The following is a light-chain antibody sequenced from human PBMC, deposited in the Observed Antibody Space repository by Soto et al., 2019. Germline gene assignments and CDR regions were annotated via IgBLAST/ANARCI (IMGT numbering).Light chain of an antibody. CDR2: RAS. CDR1: QTIYSN. V-gene: IGKV3-15*01. CDR3: QQYQNLWT. Sequence: IQMTQSPATLSVSPGERATLSCRASQTIYSNVAWYQQRPGQAPRLLIYRASARATGIPARFSGSGSGTEFTLTIGSLQSEDSEVYYCQQYQNLWTFGQGTKVEIK. J-gene: IGKJ1*01.